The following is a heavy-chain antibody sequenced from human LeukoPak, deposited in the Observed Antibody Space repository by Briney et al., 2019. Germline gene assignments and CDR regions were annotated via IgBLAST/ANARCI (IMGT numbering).Heavy chain of an antibody. J-gene: IGHJ3*02. V-gene: IGHV3-33*08. D-gene: IGHD3-10*01. CDR2: IRYGGSNE. CDR3: AREGTRRGNDGFDI. CDR1: GFTFSTYG. Sequence: PGGSLRLSCAASGFTFSTYGMHWVRQAPGKGLEWVAVIRYGGSNEYYADSVKGRFTSSRDNANNLLYLQMNSLRAEDTAVYYCAREGTRRGNDGFDIWGQGTMVTVSS.